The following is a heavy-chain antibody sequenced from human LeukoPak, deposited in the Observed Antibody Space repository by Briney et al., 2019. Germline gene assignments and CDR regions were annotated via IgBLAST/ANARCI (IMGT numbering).Heavy chain of an antibody. CDR1: GFTFSSYA. Sequence: GGSLRLSCAASGFTFSSYAMSWVRQAPGKGLEWVSAISGSGGSTYYADSVKGRFTISRDNSKNTLYLQMNSLRAEDTAVYYCAKGSSWYCGGSVYFDYWGQGTLVTVSS. D-gene: IGHD6-13*01. CDR2: ISGSGGST. J-gene: IGHJ4*02. V-gene: IGHV3-23*01. CDR3: AKGSSWYCGGSVYFDY.